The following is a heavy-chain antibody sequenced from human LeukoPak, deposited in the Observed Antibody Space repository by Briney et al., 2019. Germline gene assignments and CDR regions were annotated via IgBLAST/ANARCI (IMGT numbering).Heavy chain of an antibody. CDR1: GFTFSSYW. CDR2: INQVGSEK. CDR3: ARFGYNYGMDV. Sequence: GGSLILSCAASGFTFSSYWMNWVRQAPGKGLEWVANINQVGSEKYYVDSVKGRFTISRDNAKNSLYLQMLSLRAEDTAVYYCARFGYNYGMDVWGQGTTVTVSS. J-gene: IGHJ6*02. V-gene: IGHV3-7*05. D-gene: IGHD2-2*02.